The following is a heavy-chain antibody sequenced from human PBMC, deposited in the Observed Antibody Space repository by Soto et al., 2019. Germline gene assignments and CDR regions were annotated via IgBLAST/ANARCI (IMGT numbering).Heavy chain of an antibody. CDR1: GGTFSSYA. CDR2: IIPIFGTA. V-gene: IGHV1-69*06. Sequence: SVKVSCKASGGTFSSYAISWVRQAPGQGLEWMGGIIPIFGTANYAQKFQGRVTITADKSTSTAYMELSSLRSEDTAVYYCARRSYSSSWFDYWGQGTLVTVSS. D-gene: IGHD6-13*01. CDR3: ARRSYSSSWFDY. J-gene: IGHJ4*02.